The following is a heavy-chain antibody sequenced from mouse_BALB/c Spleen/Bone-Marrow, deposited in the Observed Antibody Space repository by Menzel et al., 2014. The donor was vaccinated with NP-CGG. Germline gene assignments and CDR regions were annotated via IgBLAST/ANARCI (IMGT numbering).Heavy chain of an antibody. V-gene: IGHV1S81*02. CDR2: INPSNGRT. CDR3: ARERYDYDWKDY. J-gene: IGHJ2*01. Sequence: QVQLQQSGAELVKPGASVKLSCKASGYTFTSYWMHWVKQRPGQGLEWIGEINPSNGRTNYNEKFKSKATLTVDKSSSTAYMQLNSLTSEDSAVYYCARERYDYDWKDYWGQGTTLTVSS. D-gene: IGHD2-4*01. CDR1: GYTFTSYW.